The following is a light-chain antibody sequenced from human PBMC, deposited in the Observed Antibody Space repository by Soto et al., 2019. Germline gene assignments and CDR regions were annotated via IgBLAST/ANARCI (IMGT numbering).Light chain of an antibody. Sequence: DIQMTQSPSSLSASVGDRVTITCQASQGIGNDLTWSKQKPGKAPKLLIYEASNLETGVPSRFSGSGSGTDFTFTINSLQTEDIATYYCHQYDDLPFTFGGGTKVEIK. CDR2: EAS. V-gene: IGKV1-33*01. CDR3: HQYDDLPFT. CDR1: QGIGND. J-gene: IGKJ4*01.